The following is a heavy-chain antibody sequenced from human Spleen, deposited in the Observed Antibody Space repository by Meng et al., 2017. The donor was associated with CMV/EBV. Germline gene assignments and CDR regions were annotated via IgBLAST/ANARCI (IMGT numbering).Heavy chain of an antibody. Sequence: SETLSLTCAVYGESFSGYFWSWIRQPPGKGLECIGEINHSGGASYNPTLKSRVTLSVDTSKNQFSLRLSSVNAADTAVYYSARVFGDYCISSSCLWAFDPWGQGTLVTVSS. D-gene: IGHD2-2*01. CDR2: INHSGGA. J-gene: IGHJ5*02. CDR1: GESFSGYF. CDR3: ARVFGDYCISSSCLWAFDP. V-gene: IGHV4-34*01.